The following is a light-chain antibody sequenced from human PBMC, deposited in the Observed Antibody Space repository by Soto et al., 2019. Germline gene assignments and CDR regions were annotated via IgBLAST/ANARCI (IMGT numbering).Light chain of an antibody. V-gene: IGKV1-5*03. CDR2: KAS. J-gene: IGKJ1*01. CDR3: QHYNSYSEA. Sequence: IQRTQSPSTLSASGTDRVTITCGASQTISSWLAWYQQKPGKAPKLLIYKASTLKSGVPSRFSGSGSGTEFTLTISSLQPDDFATYYCQHYNSYSEAFGQGTKVDIK. CDR1: QTISSW.